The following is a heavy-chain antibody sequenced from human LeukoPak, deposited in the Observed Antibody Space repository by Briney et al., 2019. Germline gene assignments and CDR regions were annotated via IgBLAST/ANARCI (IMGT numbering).Heavy chain of an antibody. Sequence: ASVKVSCKASGYTFTGYYIHWVRQAPGQGLEWMGCIKPNSGGTNYAQKFQGRVTMTRDTSISTAYMELSRLRSDDTAVYYCAGGSIVGATFDYFDYWGQGTLVTVSS. D-gene: IGHD1-26*01. CDR2: IKPNSGGT. J-gene: IGHJ4*02. CDR1: GYTFTGYY. V-gene: IGHV1-2*02. CDR3: AGGSIVGATFDYFDY.